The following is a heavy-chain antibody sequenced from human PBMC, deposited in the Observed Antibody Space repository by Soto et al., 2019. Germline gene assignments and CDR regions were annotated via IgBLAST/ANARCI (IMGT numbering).Heavy chain of an antibody. D-gene: IGHD3-22*01. CDR2: TYYRSKWHS. V-gene: IGHV6-1*01. CDR1: GDSVSSNNSA. J-gene: IGHJ4*02. Sequence: PSQTLSLPGAISGDSVSSNNSAWNCIRQSPSRGLEWLGRTYYRSKWHSGYAVSVRSRISISPDTSKNRFSLQLNSVTPDDTAVYYCARSGPGGYIDYWGRGTLVTVS. CDR3: ARSGPGGYIDY.